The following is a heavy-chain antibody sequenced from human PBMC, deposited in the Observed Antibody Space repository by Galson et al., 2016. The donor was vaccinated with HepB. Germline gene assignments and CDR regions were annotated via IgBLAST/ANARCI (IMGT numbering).Heavy chain of an antibody. CDR3: ARMKVRDDDLWGSYRSSGYYAMDV. CDR1: GYTFTSYG. J-gene: IGHJ6*04. Sequence: SVKVSCKASGYTFTSYGFNWVQQAPGQGLEWMGWISAYNGKTTYAQNLQGRVTMTTDTSTNTAYMELRSLRSDDTAIYYCARMKVRDDDLWGSYRSSGYYAMDVWGKGTTVTVSS. CDR2: ISAYNGKT. D-gene: IGHD3-16*02. V-gene: IGHV1-18*01.